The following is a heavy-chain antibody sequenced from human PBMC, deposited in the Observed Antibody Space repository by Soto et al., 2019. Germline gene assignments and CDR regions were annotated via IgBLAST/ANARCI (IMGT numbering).Heavy chain of an antibody. V-gene: IGHV1-69*13. J-gene: IGHJ5*02. CDR2: IIPIFGTP. Sequence: SVKVSCKASGGTFNTYAISWVRQAPGQGLEWMGGIIPIFGTPNYAQKFQGRVTITADESTNTAYMKLSSVTAADTAVYYCARDVATMGEDWFDPWGQGTLVTVSS. CDR3: ARDVATMGEDWFDP. CDR1: GGTFNTYA. D-gene: IGHD5-12*01.